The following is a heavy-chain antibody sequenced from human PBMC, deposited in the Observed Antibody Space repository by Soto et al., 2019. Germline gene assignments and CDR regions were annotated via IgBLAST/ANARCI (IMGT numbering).Heavy chain of an antibody. D-gene: IGHD3-22*01. Sequence: KPSETLSLTCTVSGGSVSSGSYYWSWIRQPPGKGLEWIGYIYYSGSTNYNPSLKSRVTISVDTSKNQFSLKLSSVTAADTAVYYCARALFGSSGYYILGFDYWGQGTLVTVSS. CDR2: IYYSGST. CDR1: GGSVSSGSYY. CDR3: ARALFGSSGYYILGFDY. J-gene: IGHJ4*02. V-gene: IGHV4-61*01.